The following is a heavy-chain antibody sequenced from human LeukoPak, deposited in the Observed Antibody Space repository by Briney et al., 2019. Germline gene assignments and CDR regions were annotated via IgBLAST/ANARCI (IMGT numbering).Heavy chain of an antibody. CDR1: GGSFSDYY. CDR2: IFYSGST. V-gene: IGHV4-34*12. D-gene: IGHD3-10*01. J-gene: IGHJ3*02. Sequence: SETLSLTCAVYGGSFSDYYWGWIRQPPGKGLEWIGNIFYSGSTYYSPSLRSRVTISLDTSRNQFSLKLNSVTAADTAVYYCAKSNGYGLVDIWGQGTMVTVSS. CDR3: AKSNGYGLVDI.